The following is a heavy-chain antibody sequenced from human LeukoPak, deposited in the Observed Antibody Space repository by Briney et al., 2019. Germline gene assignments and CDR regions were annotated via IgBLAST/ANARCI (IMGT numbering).Heavy chain of an antibody. Sequence: PSETLSLTCTVSGGSISSYYWSWIRQPPGKGLEWIGEINHSGSTNYNPSLKSRVTISVDTSKNQFSLKLSSVTAADTAVYYCAREGGLIAVANYFDYWGQGTLVTVSS. D-gene: IGHD6-19*01. CDR3: AREGGLIAVANYFDY. CDR2: INHSGST. CDR1: GGSISSYY. J-gene: IGHJ4*02. V-gene: IGHV4-34*01.